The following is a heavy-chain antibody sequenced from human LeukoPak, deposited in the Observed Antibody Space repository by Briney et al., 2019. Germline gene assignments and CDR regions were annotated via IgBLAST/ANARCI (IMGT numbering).Heavy chain of an antibody. Sequence: GGSLRLSCAASGFTFSSYWIHWVRQAPGKGLVWVSRINTDGSRTTYADSVKGRFTISRDNAKNTLYLQMNSLRAEDTAGYYCAREGAGSGWYRYYDYWGQGTLVTVSS. CDR3: AREGAGSGWYRYYDY. CDR2: INTDGSRT. D-gene: IGHD6-19*01. CDR1: GFTFSSYW. V-gene: IGHV3-74*01. J-gene: IGHJ4*02.